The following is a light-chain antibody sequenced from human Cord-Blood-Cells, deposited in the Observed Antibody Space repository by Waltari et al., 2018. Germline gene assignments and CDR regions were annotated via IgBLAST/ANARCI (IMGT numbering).Light chain of an antibody. CDR2: KDS. CDR1: ELPNQY. J-gene: IGLJ2*01. Sequence: SELTRPPSVSVSPGQPPRSPCSEDELPNQYAYWYQQKPGQAPVLVIYKDSERPSGIPERFSGSSSGTTVTLTISGVQAEDEADYYCQSADSSGTYVVFGGGTKLTVL. V-gene: IGLV3-25*02. CDR3: QSADSSGTYVV.